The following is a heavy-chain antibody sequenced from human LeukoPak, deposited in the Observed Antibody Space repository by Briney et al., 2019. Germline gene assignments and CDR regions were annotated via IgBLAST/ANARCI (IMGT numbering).Heavy chain of an antibody. J-gene: IGHJ4*02. CDR3: ARDSGYDGGDY. D-gene: IGHD5-12*01. Sequence: GGPLRLSCAASGFTFSSYSMNWVRQAPGKGLEWVSSISSSSSYIYYADSVKGRFTISRDNAKNSLYLQMNSLRAEDTAVYYCARDSGYDGGDYWGQGTLVTVSS. CDR1: GFTFSSYS. CDR2: ISSSSSYI. V-gene: IGHV3-21*01.